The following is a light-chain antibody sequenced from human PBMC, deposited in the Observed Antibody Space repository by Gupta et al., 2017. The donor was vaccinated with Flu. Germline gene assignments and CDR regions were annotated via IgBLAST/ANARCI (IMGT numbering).Light chain of an antibody. J-gene: IGKJ4*01. Sequence: EIVMTQSPATLSVSPGERATLSCRASQSVSSNLAWYQQKPGQAPRLLIYDASTRATGIPARFSGSGSGTEFTLTISSLQSEDFAVYCCQQENNWPPTFGGGTKVEIK. CDR2: DAS. V-gene: IGKV3-15*01. CDR1: QSVSSN. CDR3: QQENNWPPT.